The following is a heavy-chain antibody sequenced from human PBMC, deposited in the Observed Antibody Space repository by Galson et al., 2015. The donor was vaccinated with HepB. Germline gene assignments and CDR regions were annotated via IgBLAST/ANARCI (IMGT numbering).Heavy chain of an antibody. CDR2: IYPGDSDT. Sequence: QSGAEVKKPGETLRISCQASGYSFTSFWIGWVRQMPGKGLEWMGIIYPGDSDTRYSPSFQGQVTISADKSISTAYLQWSSLKASDTAMYYCARHTLTAAGRVDYWGQGTLVTVSS. CDR1: GYSFTSFW. CDR3: ARHTLTAAGRVDY. J-gene: IGHJ4*02. D-gene: IGHD6-13*01. V-gene: IGHV5-51*01.